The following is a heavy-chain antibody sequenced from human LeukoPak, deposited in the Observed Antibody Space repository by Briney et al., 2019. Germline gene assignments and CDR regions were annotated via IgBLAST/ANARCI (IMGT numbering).Heavy chain of an antibody. CDR1: GFSFSGHW. CDR3: ARDPTYPLDY. CDR2: INEDGSVK. V-gene: IGHV3-7*01. Sequence: GGSLRLSCAASGFSFSGHWMTWVRQAPGKGLEWMANINEDGSVKYYVDSVKGRFTVSRDNAKNSLYLQMNSLRAEDTAVYYCARDPTYPLDYWGQGTLVTVSS. J-gene: IGHJ4*02.